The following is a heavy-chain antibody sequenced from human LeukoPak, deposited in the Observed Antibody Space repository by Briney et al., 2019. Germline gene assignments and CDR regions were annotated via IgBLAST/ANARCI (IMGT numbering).Heavy chain of an antibody. CDR3: AKVKEYYDSSGSIAYYFDY. V-gene: IGHV3-43*01. D-gene: IGHD3-22*01. Sequence: QPGGSLRLPCAASGFTFDDYTMHWVRQAPGKGLEWVSLISWDGGSTYYADSVKGRFTISRDNSKNSLYLQMNSLRTEDTALYYCAKVKEYYDSSGSIAYYFDYWGQGTLVTVSS. J-gene: IGHJ4*02. CDR2: ISWDGGST. CDR1: GFTFDDYT.